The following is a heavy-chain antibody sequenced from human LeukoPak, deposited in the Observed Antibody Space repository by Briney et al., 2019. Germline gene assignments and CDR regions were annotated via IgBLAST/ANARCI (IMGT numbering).Heavy chain of an antibody. CDR2: ISSSSSYM. CDR1: GFTFSSYS. CDR3: ARAVAGTMDFDY. V-gene: IGHV3-21*01. Sequence: GGSLRLSCAASGFTFSSYSMNWVRQAPGKGLEWVSSISSSSSYMYYADSVKGRFTISRDNAKNSLYLQMNSLRAEDTAMYYCARAVAGTMDFDYWGQGTLVTVSS. J-gene: IGHJ4*02. D-gene: IGHD6-19*01.